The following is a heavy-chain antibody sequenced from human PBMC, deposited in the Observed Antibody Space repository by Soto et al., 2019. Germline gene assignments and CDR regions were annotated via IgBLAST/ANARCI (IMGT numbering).Heavy chain of an antibody. J-gene: IGHJ4*01. CDR1: GGSISSGGYY. D-gene: IGHD3-22*01. CDR3: ARGGYCYENSGQNAYDF. V-gene: IGHV4-31*03. Sequence: QSLTCTVSGGSISSGGYYWSWIRQHPGKGLEWIGYIYYGGSTYYNPSLKSRATISGDTSKNQFSLKLSSVTAADTAVYYCARGGYCYENSGQNAYDFWGQGILGTVSS. CDR2: IYYGGST.